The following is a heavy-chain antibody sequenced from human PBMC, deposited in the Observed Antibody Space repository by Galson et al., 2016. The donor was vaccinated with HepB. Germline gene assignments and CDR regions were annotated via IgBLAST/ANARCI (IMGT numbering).Heavy chain of an antibody. J-gene: IGHJ5*02. V-gene: IGHV3-15*01. D-gene: IGHD5-18*01. CDR2: IKSKTDGGTI. CDR1: GFTLSSAY. CDR3: VRSKSMSHRFLGLPRNQRGFNYGSLVFDL. Sequence: SLRLSCAASGFTLSSAYMSWVRQAPGKGLEWVGRIKSKTDGGTIDYAAPVKGRFTISRDDSTNTLYLHMNSLRVEDTAVYYCVRSKSMSHRFLGLPRNQRGFNYGSLVFDLWGQGMLVTVSS.